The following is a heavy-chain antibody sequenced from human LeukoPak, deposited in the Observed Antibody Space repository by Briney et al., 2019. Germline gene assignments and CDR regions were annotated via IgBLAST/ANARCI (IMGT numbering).Heavy chain of an antibody. CDR3: ARDLNYYDSSGHDAFDI. CDR2: INPNSGGT. J-gene: IGHJ3*02. V-gene: IGHV1-2*02. Sequence: ASVKVSCKASGYTFTGYYMHWVRQAPGQGLEWMGWINPNSGGTNYAQKFQGRVTMTRDTSISTAYMELSRLRSDDTAVYYCARDLNYYDSSGHDAFDIWGQGTMVTVSS. D-gene: IGHD3-22*01. CDR1: GYTFTGYY.